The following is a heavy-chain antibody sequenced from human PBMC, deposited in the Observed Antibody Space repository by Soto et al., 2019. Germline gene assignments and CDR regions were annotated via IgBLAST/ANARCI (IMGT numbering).Heavy chain of an antibody. Sequence: ESLKVSYADFGLTFSNFWIHCVRQAPGKGLEWVSHIGPDGTDIVYADSVKGRFIISRDNARNTVYLQMNSLEAEDTAAYYCAKLPWEVAPSWGQGTLVTSPQ. CDR3: AKLPWEVAPS. CDR2: IGPDGTDI. CDR1: GLTFSNFW. D-gene: IGHD1-26*01. J-gene: IGHJ5*02. V-gene: IGHV3-74*03.